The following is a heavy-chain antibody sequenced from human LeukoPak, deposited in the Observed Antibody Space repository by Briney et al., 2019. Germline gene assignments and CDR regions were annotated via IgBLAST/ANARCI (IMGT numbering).Heavy chain of an antibody. Sequence: PSETLSLTCTVSGGSVSHYYWNWLRQPPGKGLEWIGYIYASGSTNYNPSLNSRVTMSIDTSKNQFSLKLSSVTAADTAVYYCARSYDFWSGYYTGDAFDIWGQGTMVTVSS. J-gene: IGHJ3*02. V-gene: IGHV4-4*09. D-gene: IGHD3-3*01. CDR2: IYASGST. CDR1: GGSVSHYY. CDR3: ARSYDFWSGYYTGDAFDI.